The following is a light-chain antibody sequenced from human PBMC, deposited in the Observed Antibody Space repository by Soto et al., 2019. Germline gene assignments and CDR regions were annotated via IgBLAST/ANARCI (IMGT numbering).Light chain of an antibody. CDR3: QPYGSSPQT. Sequence: IVLRQAPGTLSLSPRERDTLSCRANQSVSSSYLAWYQQKPDQAPRLLIYGASSKATVIPDRFSGSGSGTDFTLTISRLEHEDFAVYYCQPYGSSPQTFGQGTKVDIK. CDR1: QSVSSSY. CDR2: GAS. V-gene: IGKV3-20*01. J-gene: IGKJ1*01.